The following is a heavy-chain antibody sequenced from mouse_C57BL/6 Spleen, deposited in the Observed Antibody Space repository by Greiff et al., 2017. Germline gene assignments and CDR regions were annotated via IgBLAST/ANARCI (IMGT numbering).Heavy chain of an antibody. CDR1: GYAFSSYW. D-gene: IGHD1-1*01. CDR2: IYPGNGDT. Sequence: QVQLQQSGAELVKPGASVKISCKASGYAFSSYWMNWVKQRPGKGLEWIGQIYPGNGDTNYNGKFKGKATLTADKSSSTAYMQLSSLTSEDSAVYFCARGYYGSSPHFDYWGQGTTLTVSS. J-gene: IGHJ2*01. V-gene: IGHV1-80*01. CDR3: ARGYYGSSPHFDY.